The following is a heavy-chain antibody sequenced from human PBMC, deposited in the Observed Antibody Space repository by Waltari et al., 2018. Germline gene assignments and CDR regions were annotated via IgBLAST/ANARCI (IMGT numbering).Heavy chain of an antibody. V-gene: IGHV3-21*01. J-gene: IGHJ4*02. CDR2: SSSSSSYI. CDR1: GFTFSSYS. D-gene: IGHD2-15*01. CDR3: ARRRSQASPSFDY. Sequence: EVQLVESGGGLVKPGGSLRLSCAASGFTFSSYSMNWVRQAPGKGLEWVSASSSSSSYIYYADSVKGRFTIARDNAKNSLYLQMNSLRAEDTAVYYCARRRSQASPSFDYWGQGTLVTVSS.